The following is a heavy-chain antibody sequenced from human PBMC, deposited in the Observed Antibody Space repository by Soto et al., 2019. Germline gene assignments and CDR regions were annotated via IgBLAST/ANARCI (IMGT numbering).Heavy chain of an antibody. CDR3: ARLGSDIVVVPALPNWFAP. V-gene: IGHV4-31*03. CDR2: IYYSGST. Sequence: PSETLSLTCTVSGGSISSGGYYWSWIRQHPGKGLEWIGYIYYSGSTYYNPSLKSRVTISVDTSKNQFSLKLSSVTAADTAVYYCARLGSDIVVVPALPNWFAPWGQGTLVTVSS. D-gene: IGHD2-2*01. J-gene: IGHJ5*02. CDR1: GGSISSGGYY.